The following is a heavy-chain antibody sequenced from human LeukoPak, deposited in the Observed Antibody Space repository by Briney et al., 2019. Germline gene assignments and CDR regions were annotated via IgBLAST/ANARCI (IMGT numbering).Heavy chain of an antibody. D-gene: IGHD6-6*01. V-gene: IGHV3-20*04. Sequence: GGSLRLSCAASGFTFDDYGMSWVRQAPGKGLVWVSRIKSDGTITNYADSVKGRFTISRDNAKNTLYLQMNSLRAEDTAVYYCARDDPSIAPRPLDYWGQGTLVTVSS. CDR1: GFTFDDYG. CDR2: IKSDGTIT. CDR3: ARDDPSIAPRPLDY. J-gene: IGHJ4*02.